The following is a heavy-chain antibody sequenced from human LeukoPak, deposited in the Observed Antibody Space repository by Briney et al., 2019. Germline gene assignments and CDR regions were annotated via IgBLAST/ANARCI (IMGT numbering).Heavy chain of an antibody. J-gene: IGHJ4*02. CDR2: IYYSGNT. CDR3: ARRYRSGWTFDY. D-gene: IGHD6-19*01. CDR1: GGSISSYY. Sequence: SETLSLTCTVSGGSISSYYWNWIRQPPGKGLEWIGYIYYSGNTNYNPSLKSRVAISVDTSKNQFSLKLSSVTAADTAVYYCARRYRSGWTFDYWGQGTPVTVSS. V-gene: IGHV4-59*08.